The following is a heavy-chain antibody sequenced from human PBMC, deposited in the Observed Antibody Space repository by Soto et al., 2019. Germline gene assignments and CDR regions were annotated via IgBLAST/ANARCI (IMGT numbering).Heavy chain of an antibody. V-gene: IGHV4-34*01. CDR3: ARGSLFLYWLTINWFYS. CDR2: INHSGST. J-gene: IGHJ5*01. Sequence: WKNLSLTCAVSGGSFSGYYWSWIRQPPGKGLEWIGEINHSGSTNYNPSLKSRVTISVDTSKNQFSLKLSSVTAADTAVYYCARGSLFLYWLTINWFYSCGQGTLVIVSA. CDR1: GGSFSGYY. D-gene: IGHD3-3*01.